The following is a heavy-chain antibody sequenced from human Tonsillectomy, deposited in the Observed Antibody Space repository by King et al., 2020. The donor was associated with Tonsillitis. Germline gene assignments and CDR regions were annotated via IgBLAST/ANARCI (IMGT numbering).Heavy chain of an antibody. CDR2: INPNSGGT. CDR3: ESLGYCSSTSCYMGYYMDV. Sequence: VQLVESGAEVKKPGALVKVSCKASGYTFTGYYMHWVRQAPGQGLEWVGVINPNSGGTNYAQKLQGRVTMTRDTSISTAYMELSRLRSDDTAVYYCESLGYCSSTSCYMGYYMDVWGKGTTVTVSS. V-gene: IGHV1-2*02. D-gene: IGHD2-2*01. J-gene: IGHJ6*03. CDR1: GYTFTGYY.